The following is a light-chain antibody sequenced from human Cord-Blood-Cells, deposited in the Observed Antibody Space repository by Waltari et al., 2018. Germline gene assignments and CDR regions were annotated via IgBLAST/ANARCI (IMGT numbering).Light chain of an antibody. CDR1: SSDVGGYNY. Sequence: QPALTQPASVSGSPGQSLTISCTGTSSDVGGYNYVSWYQQHPAKAPKLMIYEVSNRPSGVSKRFSGSKSGNTASLTISGLQAEDEADYYCSSYTSSSTYVFGTGTKVTVL. CDR2: EVS. J-gene: IGLJ1*01. CDR3: SSYTSSSTYV. V-gene: IGLV2-14*01.